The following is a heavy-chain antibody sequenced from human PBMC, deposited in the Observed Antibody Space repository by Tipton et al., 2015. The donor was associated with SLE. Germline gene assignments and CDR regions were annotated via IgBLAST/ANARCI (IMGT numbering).Heavy chain of an antibody. D-gene: IGHD5-24*01. V-gene: IGHV4-59*01. CDR2: VFYTGAT. Sequence: TLSLTCTVSGDSIRSDYWNWFRQPTGKGLEWFGFVFYTGATNYNPSFGSRVILSVDMSKNQFSLKLTSVTAADTALSYCAGVSDGARPFGSWGQGTLVTVSS. CDR1: GDSIRSDY. CDR3: AGVSDGARPFGS. J-gene: IGHJ4*02.